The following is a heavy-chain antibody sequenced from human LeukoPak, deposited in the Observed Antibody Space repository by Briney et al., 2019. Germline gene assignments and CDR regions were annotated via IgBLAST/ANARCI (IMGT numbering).Heavy chain of an antibody. V-gene: IGHV3-53*01. CDR1: GFTFSGSA. J-gene: IGHJ2*01. Sequence: GGSLRLSCAASGFTFSGSAMHWVRQASGKGLEWVSIIYSDDTTYYADSVKGRFTISIDISKNALYLQMNSLRVEDTAVYYCARDRAPPTSWYFDIWGRGTLVTVSS. CDR3: ARDRAPPTSWYFDI. CDR2: IYSDDTT. D-gene: IGHD3-10*01.